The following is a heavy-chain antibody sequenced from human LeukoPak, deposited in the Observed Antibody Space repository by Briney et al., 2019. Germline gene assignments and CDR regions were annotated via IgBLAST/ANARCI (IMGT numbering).Heavy chain of an antibody. CDR2: ISTTGGTI. J-gene: IGHJ4*02. CDR1: GFTFSNYA. V-gene: IGHV3-21*04. CDR3: ARDSPNDYEDY. Sequence: PGGSLRLSCAASGFTFSNYAMSWVRQTPGKGLEWVSAISTTGGTIYYADSVKGRFTISRDNAKNSLYLQMNSLRAEDTAVYYCARDSPNDYEDYWGQGTLVTVSS. D-gene: IGHD4-17*01.